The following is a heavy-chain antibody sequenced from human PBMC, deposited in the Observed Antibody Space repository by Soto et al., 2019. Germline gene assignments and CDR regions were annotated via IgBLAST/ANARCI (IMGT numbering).Heavy chain of an antibody. CDR3: AKDLTRSSSSNYYYYGMDV. CDR2: ISGSGGST. Sequence: GGSLRLSCAASGFTFSSYAMSWVRQAPGKGLEWVSAISGSGGSTYYADSVKGRFTISRDNYKNTLYLQMNSLRAEDTAVYYSAKDLTRSSSSNYYYYGMDVWGQGTTVTVSS. J-gene: IGHJ6*02. V-gene: IGHV3-23*01. CDR1: GFTFSSYA. D-gene: IGHD6-6*01.